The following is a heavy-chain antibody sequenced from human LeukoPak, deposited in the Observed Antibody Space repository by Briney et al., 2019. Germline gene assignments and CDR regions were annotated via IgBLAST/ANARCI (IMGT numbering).Heavy chain of an antibody. CDR2: IYYSGST. CDR1: GGSISSSSYY. Sequence: SETLSLTCTVSGGSISSSSYYWGWIRQPPGKGLEWIGSIYYSGSTYYNPSLKSRVTISVDTSKNQFSLKLSSVTAADTAVYYCARDNGYYYDSSGYFDYWGQGTLVTVSS. J-gene: IGHJ4*02. V-gene: IGHV4-39*07. D-gene: IGHD3-22*01. CDR3: ARDNGYYYDSSGYFDY.